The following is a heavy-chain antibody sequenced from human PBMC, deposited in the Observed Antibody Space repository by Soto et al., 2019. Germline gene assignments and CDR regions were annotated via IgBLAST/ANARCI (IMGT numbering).Heavy chain of an antibody. CDR2: ISSSSSYT. J-gene: IGHJ4*02. CDR3: ARTMYSSGWYEAVDY. Sequence: GGSLRLSCAASGFTFSDYYMSWIRQAPGKGLEWASYISSSSSYTNYADSVKGRFTISRDNAKNSLYLQMNSLRAEDTAVYYCARTMYSSGWYEAVDYWGQGTPVTVSS. V-gene: IGHV3-11*06. CDR1: GFTFSDYY. D-gene: IGHD6-19*01.